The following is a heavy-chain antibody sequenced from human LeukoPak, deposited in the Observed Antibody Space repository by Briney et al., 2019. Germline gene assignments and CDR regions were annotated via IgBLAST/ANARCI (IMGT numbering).Heavy chain of an antibody. V-gene: IGHV4-59*01. Sequence: SETLSLTCTVSGGSISSYYWSWIRQPPGKGLEWIGYIYYSGSTNYNPSLKSRVTISVDTSKNQFSLKLSSVTAADTAVYYCAREGSGLAAAGIDYWGQGTLVTVSS. D-gene: IGHD6-13*01. CDR2: IYYSGST. CDR3: AREGSGLAAAGIDY. J-gene: IGHJ4*02. CDR1: GGSISSYY.